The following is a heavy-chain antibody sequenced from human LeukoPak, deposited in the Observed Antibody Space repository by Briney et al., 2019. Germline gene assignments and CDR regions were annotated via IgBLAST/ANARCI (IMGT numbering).Heavy chain of an antibody. J-gene: IGHJ5*02. CDR2: INHSGST. CDR3: ARKSGGRLLWFGVARRTNWFDP. D-gene: IGHD3-10*01. Sequence: SETLSLTCAAYGGSFSGYYWSWIRQPPGKGLEWIGEINHSGSTNYNPSLKNRVTISVDTSKNQFSLKLSSVTAADTAVYYCARKSGGRLLWFGVARRTNWFDPWGQGTLVTVSS. CDR1: GGSFSGYY. V-gene: IGHV4-34*01.